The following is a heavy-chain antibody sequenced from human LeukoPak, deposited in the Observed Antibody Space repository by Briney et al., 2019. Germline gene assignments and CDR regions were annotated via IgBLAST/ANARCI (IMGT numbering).Heavy chain of an antibody. CDR1: GGSFSGHY. J-gene: IGHJ4*02. Sequence: SETLSLTCAVYGGSFSGHYWSWIRQPPGKGLEWIGEINHSGSTNYNPSLKSRVTISVDTSKNQFSLKLSSVTAADTAVYYCARLLKTDSSSDYWGQGTLVTVSS. CDR3: ARLLKTDSSSDY. CDR2: INHSGST. V-gene: IGHV4-34*01. D-gene: IGHD6-6*01.